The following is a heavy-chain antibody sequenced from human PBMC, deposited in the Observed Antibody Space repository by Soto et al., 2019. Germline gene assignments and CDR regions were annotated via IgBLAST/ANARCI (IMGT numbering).Heavy chain of an antibody. D-gene: IGHD2-2*02. CDR2: IIPIFGSA. CDR3: ARGCSSTSCYINLPWFDT. CDR1: GGTFSSYA. Sequence: QVQLVQSGAEVKKPGSSVRVSCRTSGGTFSSYAISWVRRAPGKGLEWMGGIIPIFGSANYAQKFQGRVKITADESTSKVYMELSSLRSEDTAVYYCARGCSSTSCYINLPWFDTWGQGTMVTVSS. V-gene: IGHV1-69*01. J-gene: IGHJ5*02.